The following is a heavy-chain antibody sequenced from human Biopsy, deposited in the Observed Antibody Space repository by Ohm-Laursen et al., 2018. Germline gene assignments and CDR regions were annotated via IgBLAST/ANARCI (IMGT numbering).Heavy chain of an antibody. CDR2: RIPYFNTI. Sequence: GPSVKVSCKASGVTFDTYAFGWVRQAPGPGLEWMGGRIPYFNTIYYARNFQDRAVITADRSARTTDMQLSGLRPDDTAVYYCVGGQRGPPIGVTVPGDAFDLWGPGTMVTVS. V-gene: IGHV1-69*13. J-gene: IGHJ3*01. D-gene: IGHD2/OR15-2a*01. CDR3: VGGQRGPPIGVTVPGDAFDL. CDR1: GVTFDTYA.